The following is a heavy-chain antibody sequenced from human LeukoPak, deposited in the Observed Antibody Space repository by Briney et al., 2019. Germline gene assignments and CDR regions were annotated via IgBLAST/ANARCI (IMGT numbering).Heavy chain of an antibody. Sequence: ASVKVSCKASGYTFTGYYMHWVRQAPRQGLEWMGWINPNSGSTNYAHKFQGRVTMTRDTSISTAYIELSRLRSDDTAVYYCASGYCSSTSCYGYYYYYMDVWGKGTTVTVSS. D-gene: IGHD2-2*01. CDR3: ASGYCSSTSCYGYYYYYMDV. V-gene: IGHV1-2*02. CDR1: GYTFTGYY. J-gene: IGHJ6*03. CDR2: INPNSGST.